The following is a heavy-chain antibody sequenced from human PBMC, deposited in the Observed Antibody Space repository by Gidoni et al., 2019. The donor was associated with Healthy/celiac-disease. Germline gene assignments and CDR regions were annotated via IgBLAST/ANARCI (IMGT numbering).Heavy chain of an antibody. J-gene: IGHJ4*02. CDR3: ARALSRGVIITPPDY. D-gene: IGHD3-10*01. CDR2: INPSGGST. CDR1: GYTFTSYY. V-gene: IGHV1-46*01. Sequence: QVQLVQSGAEVKKPGASVKVSCKASGYTFTSYYMHWVRQAPGQGLEWMGIINPSGGSTSYAQKFQGRVTMTRDTSTSTVYMELSSLRSEDTAVYYCARALSRGVIITPPDYWGQGTLVTVSS.